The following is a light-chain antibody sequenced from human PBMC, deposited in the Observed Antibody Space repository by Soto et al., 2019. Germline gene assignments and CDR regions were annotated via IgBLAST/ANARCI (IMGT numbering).Light chain of an antibody. CDR1: QSVSSN. CDR3: QQYNNWPPWT. J-gene: IGKJ1*01. Sequence: EIVLTQSPATLSVSAGERATLSCRASQSVSSNVAWYQQTPGQAPRLLIYGASTRATGIPARFSGSGSGTEFTLTISSLQSEDFAVYYCQQYNNWPPWTLGQGTKVEIK. CDR2: GAS. V-gene: IGKV3-15*01.